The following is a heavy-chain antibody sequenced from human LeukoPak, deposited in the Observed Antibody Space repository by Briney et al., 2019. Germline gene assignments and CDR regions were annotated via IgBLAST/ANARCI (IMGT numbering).Heavy chain of an antibody. J-gene: IGHJ4*02. D-gene: IGHD3-22*01. V-gene: IGHV4-39*07. CDR1: GGSISSSSYY. CDR2: IYYSGST. CDR3: ARDVHYYDSSGYYYDY. Sequence: SETLSLTCTVSGGSISSSSYYWGWIRQPPGKGLEWIGSIYYSGSTYYNPSLKSRVTISVDTSKNQFSLKLSSVTAADTAVYYCARDVHYYDSSGYYYDYWGQGTLVTVSS.